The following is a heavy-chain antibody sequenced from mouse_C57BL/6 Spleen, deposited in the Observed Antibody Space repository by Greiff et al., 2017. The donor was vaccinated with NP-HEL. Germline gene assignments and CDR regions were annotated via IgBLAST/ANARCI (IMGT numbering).Heavy chain of an antibody. D-gene: IGHD2-3*01. V-gene: IGHV1-69*01. CDR3: ARKYDGYYDYFDY. CDR1: GYTFTSYW. J-gene: IGHJ2*01. CDR2: IDPSDSYT. Sequence: QVQLQQPGAELVMPGASVKLSCKASGYTFTSYWMHWVKQRPGQGLEWIGEIDPSDSYTNYNQKFKGKSTLTVDKSSSPAYMQLSSLTSEDSAVYYCARKYDGYYDYFDYWGQGTTLTVSS.